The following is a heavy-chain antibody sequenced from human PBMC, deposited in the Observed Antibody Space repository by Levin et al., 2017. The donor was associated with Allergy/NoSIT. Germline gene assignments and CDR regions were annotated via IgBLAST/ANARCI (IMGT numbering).Heavy chain of an antibody. CDR1: GFTFSSYA. Sequence: LSLTCAASGFTFSSYAMHWVRQAPGKGLEWVAVISYDGSNKYYADSVKGRFTISRDNSKNTLYLQMNSLRAEDTAVYYCARDLDSSCLDYWGQGTLVTVSS. V-gene: IGHV3-30-3*01. CDR2: ISYDGSNK. CDR3: ARDLDSSCLDY. D-gene: IGHD6-6*01. J-gene: IGHJ4*02.